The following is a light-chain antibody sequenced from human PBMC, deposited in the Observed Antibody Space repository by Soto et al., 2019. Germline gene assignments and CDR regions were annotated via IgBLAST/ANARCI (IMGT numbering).Light chain of an antibody. J-gene: IGLJ1*01. CDR2: RNN. V-gene: IGLV1-47*01. CDR3: AAWDDSLSGHYV. CDR1: SSNIGSNY. Sequence: QSALTQPPSASGTPGQRVTISCSGSSSNIGSNYVSWYQQLPGTAPKLLIFRNNQRPSGVPDRFSGSKSGTSASLAISGLRSEDEADYYCAAWDDSLSGHYVFGTGTKLTVL.